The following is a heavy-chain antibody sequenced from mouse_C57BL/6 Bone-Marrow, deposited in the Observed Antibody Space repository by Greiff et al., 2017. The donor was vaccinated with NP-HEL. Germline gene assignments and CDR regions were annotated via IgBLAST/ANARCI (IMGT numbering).Heavy chain of an antibody. Sequence: VKLQQSGAELARPGASVKLSCKASGYTFTSYGISWVKQRTGQGLEWIGEIYPRSGNTYYNEKFKGKDTLTADKSSSTAYMELRSLTSEDSAVYFCARYYYGSSYGYYFDYWGQGTTLTVSS. V-gene: IGHV1-81*01. CDR1: GYTFTSYG. CDR2: IYPRSGNT. CDR3: ARYYYGSSYGYYFDY. J-gene: IGHJ2*01. D-gene: IGHD1-1*01.